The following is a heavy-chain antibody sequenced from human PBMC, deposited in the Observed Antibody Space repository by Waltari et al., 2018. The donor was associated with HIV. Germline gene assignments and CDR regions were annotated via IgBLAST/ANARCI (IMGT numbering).Heavy chain of an antibody. D-gene: IGHD6-6*01. CDR2: ISSSSSTI. J-gene: IGHJ4*02. Sequence: EVQLVESGGGLVQPGGSLRLSCAASGFTLSDYSMNWVSQAPGKGLEWVSYISSSSSTIYYADSVKGRFTISRDNAKNSLYLQMNSLRAEDTAVYYCARDPVYSGSSLVYYFDYWGQGTLVTVSS. CDR1: GFTLSDYS. V-gene: IGHV3-48*01. CDR3: ARDPVYSGSSLVYYFDY.